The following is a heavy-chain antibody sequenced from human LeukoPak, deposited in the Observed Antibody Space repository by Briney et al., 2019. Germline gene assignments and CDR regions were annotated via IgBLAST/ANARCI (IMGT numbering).Heavy chain of an antibody. J-gene: IGHJ4*02. CDR1: GGSIGSYY. Sequence: PSETLSLTCIVSGGSIGSYYWSWIRQPPGKGLEWIGHIYYSGSTDYNPSLRSRVTISVDASKNQFSLRLSSVTAADTAVYYCARDRSDGSGYYGYYFDYWGQGTLVSVSS. V-gene: IGHV4-59*01. CDR3: ARDRSDGSGYYGYYFDY. CDR2: IYYSGST. D-gene: IGHD3-22*01.